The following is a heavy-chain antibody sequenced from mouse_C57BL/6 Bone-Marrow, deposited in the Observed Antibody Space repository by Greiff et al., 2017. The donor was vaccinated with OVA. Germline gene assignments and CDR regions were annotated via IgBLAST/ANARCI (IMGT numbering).Heavy chain of an antibody. CDR1: GYTFTSYG. Sequence: VQLQESGAELARPGASVKLSCKASGYTFTSYGISWVQQRTGQGLKWIGEIYPRSGNTYYNEKFKGKATLTADKSSSTAYMELRRLTSEDSAVYFCARWIYYYGSSCCPWYFDVWGTGTTVTVSS. V-gene: IGHV1-81*01. D-gene: IGHD1-1*01. CDR3: ARWIYYYGSSCCPWYFDV. CDR2: IYPRSGNT. J-gene: IGHJ1*03.